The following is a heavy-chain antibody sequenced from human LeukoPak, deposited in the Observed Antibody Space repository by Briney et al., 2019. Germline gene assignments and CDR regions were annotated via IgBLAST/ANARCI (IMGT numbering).Heavy chain of an antibody. CDR3: ARGGTYYYDSSGDPSYYYYMDV. CDR1: EFTVSVNY. J-gene: IGHJ6*03. Sequence: GGSLRLSCAASEFTVSVNYMSWVRQAPGKGLEWVSFIYSGGSTYYADSVKGRFTISRDNAKNSLYLQMNSLRAEDTALYYCARGGTYYYDSSGDPSYYYYMDVWGKGTTVTVSS. D-gene: IGHD3-22*01. CDR2: IYSGGST. V-gene: IGHV3-53*01.